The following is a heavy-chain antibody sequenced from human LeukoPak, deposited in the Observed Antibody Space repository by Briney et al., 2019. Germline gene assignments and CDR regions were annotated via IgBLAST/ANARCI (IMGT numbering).Heavy chain of an antibody. Sequence: GGSLRLSCAASGFSFSNYAMSWVRQAPGKGLEWVSSISSSSSYIYYADSVKGRFTISRDNAKNSLYLQMNSLRAEDTAVYYCARNSGWEGDAFDIWGQGTMVTVSS. J-gene: IGHJ3*02. CDR3: ARNSGWEGDAFDI. CDR2: ISSSSSYI. CDR1: GFSFSNYA. D-gene: IGHD6-19*01. V-gene: IGHV3-21*01.